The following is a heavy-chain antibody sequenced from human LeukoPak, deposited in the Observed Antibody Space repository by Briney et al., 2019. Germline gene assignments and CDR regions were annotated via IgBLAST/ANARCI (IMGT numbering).Heavy chain of an antibody. Sequence: AGGTLRLSCVASGFTFSNYGMSWVRQAPGKGLEWVSTVSGSGAIAYYTDSDKGRFTISRDNSKNTLYLQMSSLTAKDTAVYYCAKDRSIGTYYTFDSWGQGTLVTVSS. D-gene: IGHD1-26*01. CDR1: GFTFSNYG. V-gene: IGHV3-23*01. CDR3: AKDRSIGTYYTFDS. J-gene: IGHJ4*02. CDR2: VSGSGAIA.